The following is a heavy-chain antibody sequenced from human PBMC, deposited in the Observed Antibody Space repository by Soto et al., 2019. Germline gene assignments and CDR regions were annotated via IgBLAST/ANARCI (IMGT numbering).Heavy chain of an antibody. V-gene: IGHV3-21*01. Sequence: GGSLRLSCAASGFTFSSYSMNWVRQAPGKGLEWVSSISSSSSYIYYADSVKGRFTISRDNAKNSLYLQMNSLRAEDTAVYYCARAEEDIVVVVAAYNDAFDIWGQGTMVTVSS. J-gene: IGHJ3*02. CDR1: GFTFSSYS. D-gene: IGHD2-15*01. CDR3: ARAEEDIVVVVAAYNDAFDI. CDR2: ISSSSSYI.